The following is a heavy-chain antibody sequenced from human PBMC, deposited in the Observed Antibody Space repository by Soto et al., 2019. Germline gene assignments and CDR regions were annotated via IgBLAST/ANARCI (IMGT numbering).Heavy chain of an antibody. CDR2: ISGSGGST. Sequence: GGSLRLSCAASGFTFSSYAMSWVRQAPGKGLEWVSAISGSGGSTYYADSVKGRFTISRDNSKNTLYLQMNSLRAEDTAVYYGAGPYGDFPFDYWGQGTLVTVSS. D-gene: IGHD4-17*01. J-gene: IGHJ4*02. V-gene: IGHV3-23*01. CDR1: GFTFSSYA. CDR3: AGPYGDFPFDY.